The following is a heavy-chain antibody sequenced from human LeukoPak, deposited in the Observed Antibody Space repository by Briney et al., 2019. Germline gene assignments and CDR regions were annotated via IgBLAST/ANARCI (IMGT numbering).Heavy chain of an antibody. V-gene: IGHV3-23*01. CDR1: GFTFSSYA. D-gene: IGHD1-26*01. J-gene: IGHJ4*02. Sequence: PGGSLRLSCAASGFTFSSYAMSWVRQAPGKGLEWVSSISASSYYIYYADSVKGRFTISRDNSKNTLYLQMNSLRAEDTAVYYCAKDRGGEWELLLVGGFDYWGQGTLVTVSS. CDR3: AKDRGGEWELLLVGGFDY. CDR2: ISASSYYI.